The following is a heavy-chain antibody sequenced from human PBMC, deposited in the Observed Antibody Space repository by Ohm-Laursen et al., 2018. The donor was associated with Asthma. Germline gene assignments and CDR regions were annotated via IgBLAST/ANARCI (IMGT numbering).Heavy chain of an antibody. CDR3: ARDPHSSTSCYGPCYYYYYGMDV. D-gene: IGHD2-2*01. CDR2: ISSGSSYI. J-gene: IGHJ6*02. CDR1: GFTFESYW. Sequence: SLRRSCAASGFTFESYWMNWVRQAPGKGLEWVSSISSGSSYINYADSVKGRFTISRDNAENSVFLQMNSLRAEDTAVYYCARDPHSSTSCYGPCYYYYYGMDVWGQGTTVTVSS. V-gene: IGHV3-21*01.